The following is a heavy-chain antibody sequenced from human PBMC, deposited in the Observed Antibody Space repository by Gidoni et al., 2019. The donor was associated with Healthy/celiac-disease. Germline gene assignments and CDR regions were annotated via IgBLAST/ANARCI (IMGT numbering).Heavy chain of an antibody. CDR2: IYWNDDK. Sequence: QITLKESGPTLVKPTQTLTLTCTFSGFSLSTSGVGVGWIRQPPGKALEWLALIYWNDDKRYSPSLKSRLTITKDTSKNQVVLTMTNMDPVDTATYYCALAKPLIVVVVAATWYNWFDPWGQGTLVTVSS. D-gene: IGHD2-15*01. CDR3: ALAKPLIVVVVAATWYNWFDP. J-gene: IGHJ5*02. CDR1: GFSLSTSGVG. V-gene: IGHV2-5*01.